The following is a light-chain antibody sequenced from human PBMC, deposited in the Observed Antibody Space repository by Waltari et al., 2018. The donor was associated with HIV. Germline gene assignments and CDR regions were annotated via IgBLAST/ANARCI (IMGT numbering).Light chain of an antibody. CDR1: QGIGHD. CDR2: AAS. J-gene: IGKJ2*01. V-gene: IGKV1-6*01. CDR3: LQHYDYPNT. Sequence: AVQMTQSPSSLSASIGDRVTITCRASQGIGHDVGGYQQIPGRAPKLLISAASSLEDGVPSRFSGSGSGSHFTLTISSLQPEDFATYYCLQHYDYPNTFGRGTKLDIK.